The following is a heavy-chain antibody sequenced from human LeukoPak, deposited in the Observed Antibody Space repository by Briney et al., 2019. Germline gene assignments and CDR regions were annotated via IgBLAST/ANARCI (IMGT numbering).Heavy chain of an antibody. CDR1: GYTFTSYD. V-gene: IGHV1-8*01. J-gene: IGHJ5*02. CDR2: MNPNSGNT. D-gene: IGHD3-10*01. Sequence: ASVKVSCKASGYTFTSYDINWVRQATGQGLEWMGWMNPNSGNTGYAQKFQGRVTMTRNTSISTAYMELSSLRSEDTAVYYCARGLLLWFGEPNWFDPWGQGTLVTVSS. CDR3: ARGLLLWFGEPNWFDP.